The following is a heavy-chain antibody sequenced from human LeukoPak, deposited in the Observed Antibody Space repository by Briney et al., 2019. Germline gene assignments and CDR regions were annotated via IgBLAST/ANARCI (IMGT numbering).Heavy chain of an antibody. D-gene: IGHD1-26*01. CDR2: ISGSRDFI. V-gene: IGHV3-21*06. CDR3: VRALVGAAFDT. CDR1: GFTFNFYA. Sequence: PGGSLRLSCAASGFTFNFYAMHWVRQVPGKGPEWISSISGSRDFIYYADSVKGRFTISRDNAKNSLYLDMNSLRVEDTAVYFCVRALVGAAFDTWGQGALVTVSS. J-gene: IGHJ4*02.